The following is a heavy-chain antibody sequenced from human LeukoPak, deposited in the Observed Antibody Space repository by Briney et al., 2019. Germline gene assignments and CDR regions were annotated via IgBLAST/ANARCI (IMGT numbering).Heavy chain of an antibody. CDR1: GFTFSNRA. V-gene: IGHV3-23*01. D-gene: IGHD3-10*01. CDR3: AKAGANYYGSTSSFDY. CDR2: ISGSDDDT. Sequence: PGGSLRLSCAASGFTFSNRAMSWVRQAPGKGLEWVSAISGSDDDTYYADSVKGRFTISRENSKNRVYLQRNSLRAEDTALYYCAKAGANYYGSTSSFDYWGQGTLVTVSS. J-gene: IGHJ4*02.